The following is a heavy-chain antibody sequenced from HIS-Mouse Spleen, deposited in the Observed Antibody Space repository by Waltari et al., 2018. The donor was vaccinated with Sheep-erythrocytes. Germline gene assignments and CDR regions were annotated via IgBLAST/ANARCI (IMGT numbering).Heavy chain of an antibody. J-gene: IGHJ4*02. V-gene: IGHV2-70*15. CDR3: ARIDYYDSSGYYY. D-gene: IGHD3-22*01. Sequence: QVTLRESGPALVKPTQTLTLTCTFSGFSLSTSGMCVSWIRQPPVKALEWLARIDWDDDKYYSTSLKTRLTSSKDTSKNQVVLTMTNMDPVDTATYYCARIDYYDSSGYYYWGQGTLVTVSS. CDR1: GFSLSTSGMC. CDR2: IDWDDDK.